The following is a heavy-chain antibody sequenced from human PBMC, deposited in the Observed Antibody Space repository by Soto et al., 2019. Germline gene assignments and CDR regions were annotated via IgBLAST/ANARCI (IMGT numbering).Heavy chain of an antibody. CDR2: IYYSGST. J-gene: IGHJ3*02. CDR3: ARTRSTVVVPAAMLNDAFDI. V-gene: IGHV4-31*03. Sequence: QVQLQESGPGLVKPSQTLSLTCTVSGGSISSGGYYWSWIRQHPGKGLEWIGYIYYSGSTYYNPYLKSRVTISVNTSKIQFSLKLSSVTAADTAVYYCARTRSTVVVPAAMLNDAFDIWGQGTMVTVSS. CDR1: GGSISSGGYY. D-gene: IGHD2-2*01.